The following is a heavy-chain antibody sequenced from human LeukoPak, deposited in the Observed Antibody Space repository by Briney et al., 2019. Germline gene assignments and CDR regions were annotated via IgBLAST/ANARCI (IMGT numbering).Heavy chain of an antibody. CDR3: ARVGGEWELTFDY. V-gene: IGHV1-2*02. J-gene: IGHJ4*02. D-gene: IGHD1-26*01. CDR2: INPNSGGT. Sequence: GSVKVSCKASGYTFTGYYMHWVRQAPGQGLEWMGWINPNSGGTNYAQKFQGRVTMTRDTSISTAYMELSRLRSDDTAVYYCARVGGEWELTFDYWGQGTLVTVSS. CDR1: GYTFTGYY.